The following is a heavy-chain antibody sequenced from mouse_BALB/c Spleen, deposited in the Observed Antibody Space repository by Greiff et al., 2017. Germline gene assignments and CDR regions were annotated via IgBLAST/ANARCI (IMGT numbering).Heavy chain of an antibody. CDR2: ISNLAYST. CDR1: GFTFSDYG. D-gene: IGHD1-1*01. V-gene: IGHV5-15*02. J-gene: IGHJ3*01. CDR3: ARVYYGSSPPFAY. Sequence: EVKLMESGGGLVQPGGSRKLSCAASGFTFSDYGMAWVRQAPGKGPEWVAFISNLAYSTYYADTVTGRFTISRENAKNTLYLEMSSLRSEDTAMYYCARVYYGSSPPFAYWGQGTLVTVSA.